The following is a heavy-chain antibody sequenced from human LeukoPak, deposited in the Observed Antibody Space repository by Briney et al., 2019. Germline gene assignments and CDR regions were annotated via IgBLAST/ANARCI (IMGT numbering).Heavy chain of an antibody. Sequence: QSGGSLRLSCAASGFTFSSYWMSWVRQAPGKGLEWVAFIRYDGSNKYYADSVKGRFTISRDNSKNTLYLQMNSLRAEDTAVYYCAKGGPIAAAGTDYYYMDVWGKGTTVTISS. J-gene: IGHJ6*03. CDR2: IRYDGSNK. V-gene: IGHV3-30*02. D-gene: IGHD6-13*01. CDR1: GFTFSSYW. CDR3: AKGGPIAAAGTDYYYMDV.